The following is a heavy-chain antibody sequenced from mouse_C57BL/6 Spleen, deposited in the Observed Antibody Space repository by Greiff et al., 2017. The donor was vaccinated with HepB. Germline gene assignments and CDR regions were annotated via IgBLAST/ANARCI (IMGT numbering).Heavy chain of an antibody. CDR3: ARLRDYSAY. CDR1: GYTFTDYY. J-gene: IGHJ3*01. V-gene: IGHV1-26*01. CDR2: INPNNGGT. Sequence: EVQLQQSGPELVKPGASVKISCKASGYTFTDYYMNWVKQSHGKSLEWIGDINPNNGGTSYNQKFKGKATLTVDKSSSTAYMELRSLTSEDSAVYYCARLRDYSAYWGQGTLVTVSA. D-gene: IGHD2-12*01.